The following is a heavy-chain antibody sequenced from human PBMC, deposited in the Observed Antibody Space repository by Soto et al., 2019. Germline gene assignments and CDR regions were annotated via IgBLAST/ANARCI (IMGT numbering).Heavy chain of an antibody. CDR2: ISYDGSNK. D-gene: IGHD2-2*01. CDR1: GFTFSSYA. Sequence: PGGSLRLSCAASGFTFSSYAMHWVRQAPGKGLEWVAVISYDGSNKYYADSVKGRFTISRDNSKNTLYLQMNSLRAEDTAVYYCARDDRIVLVPAASPGYLEYYYGMDVWGQGTTVTVSS. CDR3: ARDDRIVLVPAASPGYLEYYYGMDV. J-gene: IGHJ6*02. V-gene: IGHV3-30-3*01.